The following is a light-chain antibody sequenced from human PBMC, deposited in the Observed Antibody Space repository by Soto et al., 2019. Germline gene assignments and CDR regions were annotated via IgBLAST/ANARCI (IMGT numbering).Light chain of an antibody. J-gene: IGLJ1*01. CDR2: EVN. V-gene: IGLV2-8*01. CDR1: SSDVDDYNY. CDR3: SSYLGNNIFYV. Sequence: QSALTQPPSASGSPGQSVTISCTGTSSDVDDYNYVSWYQQHPGKTPKLLIYEVNKRPSGVPDRFSGSKSGNTASLTVSGLQAEDEADYYCSSYLGNNIFYVFGTGTKLTVL.